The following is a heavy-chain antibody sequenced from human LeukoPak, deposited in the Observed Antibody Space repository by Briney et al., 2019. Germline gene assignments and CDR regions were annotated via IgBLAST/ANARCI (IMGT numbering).Heavy chain of an antibody. V-gene: IGHV4-31*03. CDR1: GGSISSGGYY. J-gene: IGHJ1*01. D-gene: IGHD5-24*01. CDR3: ARLGDGYNGVYFQH. CDR2: IYYSGST. Sequence: PSQTLSLTCTVSGGSISSGGYYWSWIRQHPGKGLEWIGYIYYSGSTYYNPSLKSRVTISGDTSKNQFSLKLSSVTASDTAMYYCARLGDGYNGVYFQHWGQGTLVTVSS.